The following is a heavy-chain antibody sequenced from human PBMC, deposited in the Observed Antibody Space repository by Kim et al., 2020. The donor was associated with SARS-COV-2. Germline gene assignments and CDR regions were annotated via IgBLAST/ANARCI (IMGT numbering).Heavy chain of an antibody. CDR1: GFTVSSNY. CDR3: ARELYDSGGGWFDP. Sequence: GGSLRLSCAASGFTVSSNYMSWVRQAPGKGLEWVSVIYSGGSTYYADSVKGRFTISRDNSKNTLYLQMNSLRAEDTAVYYCARELYDSGGGWFDPWGQGTLVTVSS. D-gene: IGHD3-22*01. J-gene: IGHJ5*02. V-gene: IGHV3-53*01. CDR2: IYSGGST.